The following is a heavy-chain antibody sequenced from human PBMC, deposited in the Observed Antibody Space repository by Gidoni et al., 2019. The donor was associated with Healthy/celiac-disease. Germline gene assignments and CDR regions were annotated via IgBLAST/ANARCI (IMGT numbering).Heavy chain of an antibody. CDR3: AKDPIAVVLAAFDI. CDR2: ISGSGGST. D-gene: IGHD6-19*01. V-gene: IGHV3-23*01. Sequence: VSAISGSGGSTYYADSVKGRFTISRDNSKNTLYLQMNSLRAEDTAVYYCAKDPIAVVLAAFDIWGQGTMVTVSS. J-gene: IGHJ3*02.